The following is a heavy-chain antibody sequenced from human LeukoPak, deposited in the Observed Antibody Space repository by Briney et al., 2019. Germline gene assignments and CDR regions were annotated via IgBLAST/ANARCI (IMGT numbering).Heavy chain of an antibody. Sequence: ETLSLTCTVSGGSISSYYWTWLRQPPGKGLEWIGYIYYSGSTNYSPSLKSRVTISVDTSKNRFSLKLSSLTAADTAVYYCARRRAVPGFYYFDYWGQGTLVTVSS. V-gene: IGHV4-59*08. D-gene: IGHD6-19*01. J-gene: IGHJ4*02. CDR1: GGSISSYY. CDR3: ARRRAVPGFYYFDY. CDR2: IYYSGST.